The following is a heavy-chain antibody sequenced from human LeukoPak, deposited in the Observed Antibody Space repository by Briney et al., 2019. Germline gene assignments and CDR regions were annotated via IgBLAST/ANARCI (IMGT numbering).Heavy chain of an antibody. J-gene: IGHJ4*02. D-gene: IGHD6-13*01. Sequence: GGSLRLSCAASGFTFSSYSMNWVRQAPGKGLEWVSSISSSSSYIYYADSVKGRFTISRDNAKNSLYLQMNSLRAEDTAVYYCARDDIPAAGILDYWGQGTLVTVSS. CDR1: GFTFSSYS. CDR2: ISSSSSYI. V-gene: IGHV3-21*01. CDR3: ARDDIPAAGILDY.